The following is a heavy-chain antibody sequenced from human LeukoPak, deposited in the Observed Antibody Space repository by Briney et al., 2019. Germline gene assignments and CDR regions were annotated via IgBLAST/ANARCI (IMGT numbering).Heavy chain of an antibody. CDR1: GYTFTGYY. CDR3: ARGPSSGYAGTIDY. J-gene: IGHJ4*02. D-gene: IGHD3-22*01. V-gene: IGHV1-2*02. Sequence: ASVKVSCKASGYTFTGYYMHWVRQAPGQGLEWMGWINPNSGGTNYAQKFQGRVTMTRDTSISTAYMELSRLRSDDTAVYYYARGPSSGYAGTIDYWGQGTLVTVSS. CDR2: INPNSGGT.